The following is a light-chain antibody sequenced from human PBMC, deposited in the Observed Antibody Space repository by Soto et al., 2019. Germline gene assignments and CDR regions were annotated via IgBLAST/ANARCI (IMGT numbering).Light chain of an antibody. CDR2: AVT. V-gene: IGLV2-14*03. CDR3: CSYTASDRWV. J-gene: IGLJ3*02. CDR1: SSDVGTYKY. Sequence: QSALTQPASVSGSPGQSITISCTGTSSDVGTYKYVSWYQQHPGKAPKLMISAVTQRPSGVPDRFSGSKSGNKASLTISGLQADEEADYFCCSYTASDRWVFGGGTKVTVL.